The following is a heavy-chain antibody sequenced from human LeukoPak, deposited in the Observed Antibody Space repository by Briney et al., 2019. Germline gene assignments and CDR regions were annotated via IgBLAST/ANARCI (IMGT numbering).Heavy chain of an antibody. CDR3: ARDPCAPYYGSGSYSEKCPDY. V-gene: IGHV1-69*05. D-gene: IGHD3-10*01. J-gene: IGHJ4*02. CDR2: IIPIFGTA. Sequence: ASVKVSCKASGGTFSSYAISLVRQAPGQGLEWMGRIIPIFGTANYAQKFQGRVTITTDESTSTAYMELSSLRSEDTAVYYCARDPCAPYYGSGSYSEKCPDYWGQGTLVTVSS. CDR1: GGTFSSYA.